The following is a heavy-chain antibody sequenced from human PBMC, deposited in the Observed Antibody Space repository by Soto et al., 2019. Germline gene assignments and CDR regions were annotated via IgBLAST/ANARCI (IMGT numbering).Heavy chain of an antibody. Sequence: GASVKVSCKASGYTFTSYGISWVRQAPGQGLEWMGWISAYNGNTSYAQKLQGRVTMTTDTSTSTAYMELRSLRSDDTAVYYCARYGDFDWLLYAGRPPGWFDPWGQGTLVTVSS. CDR1: GYTFTSYG. CDR3: ARYGDFDWLLYAGRPPGWFDP. CDR2: ISAYNGNT. D-gene: IGHD3-9*01. V-gene: IGHV1-18*01. J-gene: IGHJ5*02.